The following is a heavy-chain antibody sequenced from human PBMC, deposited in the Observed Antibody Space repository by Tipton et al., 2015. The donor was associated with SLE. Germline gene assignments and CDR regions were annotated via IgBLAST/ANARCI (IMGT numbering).Heavy chain of an antibody. CDR2: ISDGGNT. D-gene: IGHD6-13*01. CDR1: GGSISSNY. CDR3: ARKHTSSWFFDD. V-gene: IGHV4-59*01. J-gene: IGHJ4*02. Sequence: TLSLTCSVSGGSISSNYWIWIRQPPGKGLEWIGYISDGGNTHYNPSLKSRVTMSLDTSMSQFSLRLSSVTAADTAIYYCARKHTSSWFFDDWGQGTLVTVSS.